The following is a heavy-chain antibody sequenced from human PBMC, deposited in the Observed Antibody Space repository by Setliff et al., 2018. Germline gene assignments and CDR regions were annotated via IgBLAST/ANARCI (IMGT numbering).Heavy chain of an antibody. CDR3: ARIRAGSGSESYYYYMDV. Sequence: SGPTLVNPTQTLTLTCTFSGFSLSTSGMCVSWIRQPPGKALEWLARIDWDDDKYYSTSLKTRLTISKDTSKNQVVLTMTNMDPVDTATYYCARIRAGSGSESYYYYMDVWGKGTTVTVS. CDR2: IDWDDDK. CDR1: GFSLSTSGMC. V-gene: IGHV2-70*11. J-gene: IGHJ6*03. D-gene: IGHD1-26*01.